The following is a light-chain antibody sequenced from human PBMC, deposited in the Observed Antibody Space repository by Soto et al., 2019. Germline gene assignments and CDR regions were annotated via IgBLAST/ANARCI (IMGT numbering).Light chain of an antibody. J-gene: IGLJ1*01. CDR1: SSNIGSNT. CDR3: SSYTSSSTTYV. V-gene: IGLV1-44*01. Sequence: QSVLTQPPSASGTPGQRVTISCSGSSSNIGSNTVIWYQQLPGTAPNLLIFGNNQRPSGVPDRFSGSKSGTSASLAISGLQAEDEADYYCSSYTSSSTTYVFGTGTKLTVL. CDR2: GNN.